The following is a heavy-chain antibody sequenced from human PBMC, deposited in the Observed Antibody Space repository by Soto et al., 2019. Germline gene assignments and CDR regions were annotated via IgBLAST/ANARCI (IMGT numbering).Heavy chain of an antibody. J-gene: IGHJ6*02. V-gene: IGHV1-2*04. CDR3: TRAGGITIFGVVIKNPFYYYGMDV. D-gene: IGHD3-3*01. CDR2: INPNSGDT. Sequence: QVQLVQSGTEVKKPGASVKVSCKASGYTFTGYYIHWVRQAPGQGREWMGRINPNSGDTNYAQKFQGWVTMTRDTSICTAYMELSRLKSDDTAVYYCTRAGGITIFGVVIKNPFYYYGMDVWGQGATVTVSS. CDR1: GYTFTGYY.